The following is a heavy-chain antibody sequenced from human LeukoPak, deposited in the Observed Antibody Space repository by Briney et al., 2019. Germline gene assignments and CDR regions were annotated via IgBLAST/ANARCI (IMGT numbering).Heavy chain of an antibody. D-gene: IGHD4-23*01. CDR1: GFTFSSYA. Sequence: GGSLRLSCAVSGFTFSSYAMSWVRQAPGKGLEWVSAISGSGGSTYYADSVKGRFTISRDNSKNTLYLQMNSLRAEDTAVYYCAKCRDYGGNRGDFDYWGQGTLVTVSS. CDR3: AKCRDYGGNRGDFDY. J-gene: IGHJ4*02. V-gene: IGHV3-23*01. CDR2: ISGSGGST.